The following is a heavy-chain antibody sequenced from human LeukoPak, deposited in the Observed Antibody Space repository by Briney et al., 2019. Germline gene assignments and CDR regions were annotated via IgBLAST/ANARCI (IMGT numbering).Heavy chain of an antibody. J-gene: IGHJ4*02. Sequence: PGRSLRLSCAASGFTFSSYGMHWVRQAPGKGLEWVAVISYDGSNKYYADSVKGRFTISRDNSKNTVYLQMNSLRAEDTAVYYCARGGRGSYDSSGRPRVDPFDYWGQGTLVTVSS. D-gene: IGHD3-22*01. V-gene: IGHV3-30*03. CDR1: GFTFSSYG. CDR2: ISYDGSNK. CDR3: ARGGRGSYDSSGRPRVDPFDY.